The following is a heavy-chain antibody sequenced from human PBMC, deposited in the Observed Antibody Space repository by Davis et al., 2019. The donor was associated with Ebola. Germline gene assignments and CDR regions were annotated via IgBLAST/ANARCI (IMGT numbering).Heavy chain of an antibody. CDR1: GGSFRGYY. V-gene: IGHV4-34*01. CDR2: INYSGST. J-gene: IGHJ4*01. D-gene: IGHD1-26*01. Sequence: PSETLSLTCAVYGGSFRGYYWTWIRRPPGKGLEWIGEINYSGSTNYNPSLKSRVAISVDTSESQFSLKLTSVTAADTAVYYCARDPSPYTGSFQFDYWGHGSLVTVSS. CDR3: ARDPSPYTGSFQFDY.